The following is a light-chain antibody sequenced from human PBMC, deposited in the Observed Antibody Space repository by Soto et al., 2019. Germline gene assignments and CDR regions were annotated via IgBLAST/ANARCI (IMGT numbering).Light chain of an antibody. J-gene: IGKJ4*01. CDR2: DAS. CDR3: QQRSNWPLT. V-gene: IGKV3-11*01. Sequence: EIVLTQSPATLSLSPGERATLSRRASESVSSDLAWYQQKSGQAPRLLIYDASNRATGIPARFSGSGSGTDFTLTISSLEPEDFAVYYCQQRSNWPLTFGGGTKVEIK. CDR1: ESVSSD.